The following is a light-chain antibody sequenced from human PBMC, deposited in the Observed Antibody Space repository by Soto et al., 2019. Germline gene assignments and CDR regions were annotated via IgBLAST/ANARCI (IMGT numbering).Light chain of an antibody. CDR2: KAS. J-gene: IGKJ1*01. Sequence: IQMTQSPSTLSASVGDRVAITCRASQSIGIWLAWYQQKPGKAPRFLIYKASSLESGVPSRFSGSGYGTEFTLTISSLQPDDFXXXXXXQYNDYSWTFGQGTKVEIK. CDR1: QSIGIW. CDR3: XQYNDYSWT. V-gene: IGKV1-5*03.